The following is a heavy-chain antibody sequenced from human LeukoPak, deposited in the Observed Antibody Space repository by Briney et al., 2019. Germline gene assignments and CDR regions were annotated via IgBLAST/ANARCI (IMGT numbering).Heavy chain of an antibody. CDR1: GYNFRNYW. CDR2: IFPVDSDT. V-gene: IGHV5-51*01. D-gene: IGHD6-13*01. CDR3: ARRDSTTWYPSFDY. J-gene: IGHJ4*02. Sequence: GESLKISCQGSGYNFRNYWIGWVRQMPGKGLEWMGIIFPVDSDTRYNPSFQGQVTISVDKSINTAYLQWSSLKASDTAMYYCARRDSTTWYPSFDYWGQGTLVTVSS.